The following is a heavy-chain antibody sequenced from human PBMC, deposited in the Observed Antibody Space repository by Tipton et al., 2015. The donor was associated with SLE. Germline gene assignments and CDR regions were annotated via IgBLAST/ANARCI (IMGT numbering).Heavy chain of an antibody. J-gene: IGHJ4*02. CDR1: GYSISSGYY. CDR2: IYDSGST. Sequence: TLSLTCAVSGYSISSGYYWGWIRQPPGKGLEWIGNIYDSGSTNYSPSLKSRVTISVDTSKNQFSLKLSSVTAADTAVYYCARHQFYDFWSGYYLDYWGQGTLVTVSS. V-gene: IGHV4-38-2*01. CDR3: ARHQFYDFWSGYYLDY. D-gene: IGHD3-3*01.